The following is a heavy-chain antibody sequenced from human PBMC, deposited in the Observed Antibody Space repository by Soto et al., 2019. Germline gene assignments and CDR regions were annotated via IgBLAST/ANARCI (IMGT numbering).Heavy chain of an antibody. CDR1: GFTFSDCA. V-gene: IGHV3-30-3*01. Sequence: GGSRRLSCAAAGFTFSDCAMHWVRQAPGKGLGWVAIISFDGSNEHYADSVQGRFTISRDNSENTLYLQMNSLRADDTAVYYCARPAATVIFYSGMHVWGQATTVTAP. CDR3: ARPAATVIFYSGMHV. D-gene: IGHD4-17*01. CDR2: ISFDGSNE. J-gene: IGHJ6*02.